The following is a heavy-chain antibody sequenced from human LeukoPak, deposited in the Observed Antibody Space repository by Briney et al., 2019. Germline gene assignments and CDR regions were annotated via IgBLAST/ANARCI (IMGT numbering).Heavy chain of an antibody. CDR1: GFTFSSYG. CDR2: ITHDGNKK. CDR3: ARDRSR. Sequence: GGSLSLSCAASGFTFSSYGMHWVRQAPGKGLECVAAITHDGNKKYYGVSVKGRFTISRDNSKNTLYLQMDSLRAEDTAVYYCARDRSRWGQGTLVTVSS. V-gene: IGHV3-30*03. D-gene: IGHD2-15*01. J-gene: IGHJ4*02.